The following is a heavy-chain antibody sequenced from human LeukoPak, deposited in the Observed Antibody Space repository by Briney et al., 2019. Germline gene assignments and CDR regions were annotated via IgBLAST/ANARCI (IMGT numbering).Heavy chain of an antibody. CDR2: INPSGGST. CDR1: GYTFTIYY. J-gene: IGHJ4*02. V-gene: IGHV1-46*01. Sequence: GASVNVSCMASGYTFTIYYMHWVRQAPGQGLEWMGIINPSGGSTSYAQKFQGRVTMTRDTSTSTVYMELSSLRSEDTAVYYCARGKGDSSGWLVNFDYWGQGTLVTVSS. CDR3: ARGKGDSSGWLVNFDY. D-gene: IGHD6-19*01.